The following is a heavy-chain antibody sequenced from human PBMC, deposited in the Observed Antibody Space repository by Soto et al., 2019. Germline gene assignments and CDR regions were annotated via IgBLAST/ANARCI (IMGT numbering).Heavy chain of an antibody. CDR1: GGSISSDY. D-gene: IGHD1-26*01. V-gene: IGHV4-59*01. CDR2: IYYGGST. Sequence: SETLSLTCTVSGGSISSDYWSWIRQPPGKGLEWIGYIYYGGSTHSNPSLKSRVTISVDTSKNQFSLKLSSVTAADTGVYYCARDLLSGHFGMDVWGQWTKVTV. CDR3: ARDLLSGHFGMDV. J-gene: IGHJ6*02.